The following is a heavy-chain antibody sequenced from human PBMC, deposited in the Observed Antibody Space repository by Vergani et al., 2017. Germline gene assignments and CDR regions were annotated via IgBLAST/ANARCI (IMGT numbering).Heavy chain of an antibody. Sequence: QVQLQESGPGLVKPSETLSLTCTVSGGSISSYYWSWIRQPPGKGLEWIGYIYYIGSTNYNPSLKSRVTISVDTSKNQFSLKLSSVTAADTAVYYCAKSIAAPTGWFDPWGQGTLVTVSS. CDR3: AKSIAAPTGWFDP. J-gene: IGHJ5*02. V-gene: IGHV4-59*01. CDR1: GGSISSYY. CDR2: IYYIGST. D-gene: IGHD6-6*01.